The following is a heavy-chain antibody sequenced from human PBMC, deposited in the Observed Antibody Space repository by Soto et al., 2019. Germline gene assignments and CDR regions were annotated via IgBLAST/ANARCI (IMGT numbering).Heavy chain of an antibody. CDR2: IYHSGST. J-gene: IGHJ5*02. CDR3: ARTESGTFDP. CDR1: GGSISSGGYS. D-gene: IGHD1-7*01. V-gene: IGHV4-30-2*01. Sequence: QLQLQESGSGLVKPSQTLSRTCAVSGGSISSGGYSWRWIRQPPGKGLEWIGYIYHSGSTYYNPSLKSRVTISVDRSKNQFSLKLSSVTAADTAVYYCARTESGTFDPWGQGTLVTVSS.